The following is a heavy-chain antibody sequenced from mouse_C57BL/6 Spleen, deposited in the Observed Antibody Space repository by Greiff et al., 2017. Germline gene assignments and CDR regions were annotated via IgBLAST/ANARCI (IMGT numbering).Heavy chain of an antibody. CDR3: ARHDGYYPYAMDY. CDR2: IYPGSGST. J-gene: IGHJ4*01. D-gene: IGHD2-3*01. CDR1: GYTFTSYW. V-gene: IGHV1-55*01. Sequence: QVQLQQPGAELVKPGASVKMSCKASGYTFTSYWITWVKQRPGRGLEWIGDIYPGSGSTNYNEKFKSKATLTVDTSSSTAYMQLSSLTSEDSAVYYCARHDGYYPYAMDYWGQGTSVTVPS.